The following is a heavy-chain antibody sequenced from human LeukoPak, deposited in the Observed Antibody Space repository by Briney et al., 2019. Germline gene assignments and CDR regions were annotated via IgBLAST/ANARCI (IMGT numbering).Heavy chain of an antibody. CDR3: ASHGDRSRYYFDY. CDR1: GGSFSGYY. J-gene: IGHJ4*02. Sequence: SETLSLTCAVYGGSFSGYYWSWIRQPPGKGQEWIGEINHSGSTNYNPSLKSRVTISVDTSKNQFSLKLSSVTAADTAVYYCASHGDRSRYYFDYWGQGTLVTVSS. D-gene: IGHD5-24*01. V-gene: IGHV4-34*01. CDR2: INHSGST.